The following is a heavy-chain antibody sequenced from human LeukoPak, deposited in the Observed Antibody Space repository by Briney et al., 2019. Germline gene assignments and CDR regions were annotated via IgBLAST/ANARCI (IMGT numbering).Heavy chain of an antibody. J-gene: IGHJ3*02. CDR3: ARGSSGYYSMAFAFDI. D-gene: IGHD3-22*01. CDR2: IYYSGST. Sequence: PSETLSLTCTVSGGSISSDYWSWIRQPPGKGLEWIGYIYYSGSTNYNPSLKSRVTISVDTSKNQFSLKLSSVTAADTAVYYCARGSSGYYSMAFAFDIWGQGTMVTVSS. CDR1: GGSISSDY. V-gene: IGHV4-59*01.